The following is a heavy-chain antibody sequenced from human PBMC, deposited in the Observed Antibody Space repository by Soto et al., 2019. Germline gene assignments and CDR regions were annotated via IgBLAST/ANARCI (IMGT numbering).Heavy chain of an antibody. V-gene: IGHV3-74*01. CDR3: ARDQDTYGQAVFNY. D-gene: IGHD2-15*01. Sequence: EVQLAESGGGLVQPGGSLRLSCAASGFTLSTYWMHWVRRVPGKGLVWVSRINTDGSSTNYADSVKGRFTISRDNAKNTLYLQMNSLRADDTALYYCARDQDTYGQAVFNYWGQGTLVTVSS. J-gene: IGHJ4*02. CDR1: GFTLSTYW. CDR2: INTDGSST.